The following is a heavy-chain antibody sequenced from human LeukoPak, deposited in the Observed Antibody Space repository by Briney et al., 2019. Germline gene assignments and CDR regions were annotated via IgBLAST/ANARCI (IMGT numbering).Heavy chain of an antibody. CDR2: IYYSGST. V-gene: IGHV4-61*05. D-gene: IGHD3-3*02. J-gene: IGHJ5*02. CDR3: ARHFIALGRFDP. Sequence: PSETLSLTCTVSGGSISSSSYYWGWIRQPPGKGLEWIGYIYYSGSTNYNPSLKSRVTISVDTSKNQFSLKLSSVTAADTAVYYCARHFIALGRFDPWGQGTLVTVSS. CDR1: GGSISSSSYY.